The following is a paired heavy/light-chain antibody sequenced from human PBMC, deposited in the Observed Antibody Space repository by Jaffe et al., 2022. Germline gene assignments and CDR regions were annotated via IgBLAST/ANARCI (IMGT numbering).Heavy chain of an antibody. CDR2: IYHSGTS. J-gene: IGHJ4*02. CDR1: GGSISSSNW. CDR3: ARQGDYGTKNLDF. Sequence: QVQLQESGPGLVKPSGTLFLTCAVSGGSISSSNWWSWVRQPPGKGLEWIGEIYHSGTSNYNPSLKSRLTISVDKSKNQFSLKLNSVTAADTAVYYCARQGDYGTKNLDFWGQGTLVTVSS. V-gene: IGHV4-4*02. D-gene: IGHD4-17*01.
Light chain of an antibody. CDR3: HQSSSLPAT. CDR2: YAS. J-gene: IGKJ4*01. V-gene: IGKV6D-21*02. CDR1: QSIGSS. Sequence: EIVLTQSPDFQSVTPKEKVTITCRASQSIGSSLHWYQQKPDQSPKLLVKYASQSISGVPSRFSGSGSGTDFTLTINSLEPEDAAAYYCHQSSSLPATFGGGTKVEIK.